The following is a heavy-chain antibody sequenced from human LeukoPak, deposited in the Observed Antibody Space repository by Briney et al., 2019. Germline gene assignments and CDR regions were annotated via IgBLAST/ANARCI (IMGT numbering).Heavy chain of an antibody. D-gene: IGHD3-22*01. J-gene: IGHJ4*02. CDR1: GGSISSYY. V-gene: IGHV4-59*01. CDR2: IYYSGST. Sequence: SETLSLTCTDPGGSISSYYWSWIRQPPGKGLEWIGYIYYSGSTNYNPSLKSRVTISVDTSKNQFSLKLSSVTAADTAVYYCAGASYDSSGVHWGQGTLVTVSS. CDR3: AGASYDSSGVH.